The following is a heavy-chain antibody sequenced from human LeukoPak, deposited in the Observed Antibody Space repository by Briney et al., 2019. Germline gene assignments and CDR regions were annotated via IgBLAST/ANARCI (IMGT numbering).Heavy chain of an antibody. V-gene: IGHV4-34*01. CDR3: ARARRSTIGY. Sequence: SQTLSLTCAVYGGSFSGYYWSWIRQPPGKGLEWIGEINHSGSTNYNPSLKSRVTISVDTSKNQFSLKLSSVTAADTAVYYCARARRSTIGYWGQGTLVTVSS. CDR2: INHSGST. CDR1: GGSFSGYY. J-gene: IGHJ4*02. D-gene: IGHD2-2*01.